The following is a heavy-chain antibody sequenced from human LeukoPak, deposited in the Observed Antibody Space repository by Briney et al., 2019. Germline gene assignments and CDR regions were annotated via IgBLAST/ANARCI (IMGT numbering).Heavy chain of an antibody. CDR1: GFTLSSYG. D-gene: IGHD3-16*01. Sequence: GGSLRLSCAASGFTLSSYGMRWVRQAPGKGLEWVAVISYDGSNKYYADSVKGRFTISRDNSKNTLYLQMNSLRAEDTAVYYCARDLWAYWGQGTLVTVSS. V-gene: IGHV3-30*03. J-gene: IGHJ4*02. CDR2: ISYDGSNK. CDR3: ARDLWAY.